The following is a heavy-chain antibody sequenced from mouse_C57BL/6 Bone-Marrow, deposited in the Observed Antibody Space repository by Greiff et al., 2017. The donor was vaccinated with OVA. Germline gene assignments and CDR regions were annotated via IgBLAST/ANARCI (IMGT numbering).Heavy chain of an antibody. V-gene: IGHV1-76*01. CDR1: GYTFTDYY. J-gene: IGHJ4*01. Sequence: QVQLQQSGAELVRPGASVKLSCKASGYTFTDYYINWVKQRPGQGLEWIARIYPGSGNTYYNEKFKGKATLTAEKSSSTAYMQLSSLTSEDSAVYFCAIRVDYWGQGTSVTVSS. CDR2: IYPGSGNT. CDR3: AIRVDY. D-gene: IGHD1-1*01.